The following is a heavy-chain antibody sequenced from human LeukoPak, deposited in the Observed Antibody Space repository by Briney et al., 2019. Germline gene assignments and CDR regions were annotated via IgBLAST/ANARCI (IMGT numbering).Heavy chain of an antibody. CDR2: IYYSGST. D-gene: IGHD4-23*01. V-gene: IGHV4-59*01. Sequence: SETLSLTCTVSGGSISSYYWSWIRQPPGKGLEWIGYIYYSGSTNYDPSLKSRVTISVDTSKNQFSLKLSSVTAADTAVYYCASSMVVTSGVFDYWGQGTLVTVSS. CDR1: GGSISSYY. J-gene: IGHJ4*02. CDR3: ASSMVVTSGVFDY.